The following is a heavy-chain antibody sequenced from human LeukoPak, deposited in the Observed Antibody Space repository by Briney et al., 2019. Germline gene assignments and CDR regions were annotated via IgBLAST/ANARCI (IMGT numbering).Heavy chain of an antibody. CDR2: ISGSGTNT. D-gene: IGHD1-26*01. V-gene: IGHV3-23*01. CDR3: ARGRRIGTNSYYFDY. CDR1: GFTFSTYA. Sequence: PGGSLRLSCAASGFTFSTYAINWVRQAPGRGLEWLSSISGSGTNTHNADSVRGRFTISGDNSKNTVYLQMNSLRAEDTAIYFCARGRRIGTNSYYFDYWGQGALVTVSS. J-gene: IGHJ4*02.